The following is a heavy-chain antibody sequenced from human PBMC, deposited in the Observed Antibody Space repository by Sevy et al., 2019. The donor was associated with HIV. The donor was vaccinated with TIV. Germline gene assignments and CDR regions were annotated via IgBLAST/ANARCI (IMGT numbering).Heavy chain of an antibody. Sequence: GGSLRLSCAASGFTFSGSAMHWVRQASGKGLEWVGRIRSKANSYATAYAASVKGRFTISTDDSKNTTYLQMNSLKTEDTAVYYCTSPAGRDGYTPLFLWGQGTLVTVSS. V-gene: IGHV3-73*01. D-gene: IGHD5-12*01. CDR2: IRSKANSYAT. CDR3: TSPAGRDGYTPLFL. J-gene: IGHJ4*02. CDR1: GFTFSGSA.